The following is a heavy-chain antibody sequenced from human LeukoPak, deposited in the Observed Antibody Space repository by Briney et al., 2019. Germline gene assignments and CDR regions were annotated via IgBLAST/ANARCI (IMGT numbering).Heavy chain of an antibody. CDR2: IYYSGST. D-gene: IGHD3-22*01. V-gene: IGHV4-59*06. CDR1: GDSISSYY. J-gene: IGHJ4*02. Sequence: KASETLSLTCTVSGDSISSYYWNWVRQPPGKGLEWIGYIYYSGSTYYNPSLKSRVTISVDTSKNQFSLKLSSVTAADTAVYYCARALSGDSSFGFDYWGQGTLVTVSS. CDR3: ARALSGDSSFGFDY.